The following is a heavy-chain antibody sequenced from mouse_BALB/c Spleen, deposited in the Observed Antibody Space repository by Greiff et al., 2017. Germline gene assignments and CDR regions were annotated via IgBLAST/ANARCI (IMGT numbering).Heavy chain of an antibody. D-gene: IGHD2-1*01. CDR2: ISSGGST. CDR1: GFTFSSYA. J-gene: IGHJ3*01. CDR3: AREGVYPWFAY. V-gene: IGHV5-6-5*01. Sequence: EVQVVESGGGLVKPGGSLKLSCAASGFTFSSYAMSWVRQTPEKRLEWVASISSGGSTYYPDSVKGRFTISRDNARNILYLQMSSLRSEDTAMYYCAREGVYPWFAYWGQGTLVTVSA.